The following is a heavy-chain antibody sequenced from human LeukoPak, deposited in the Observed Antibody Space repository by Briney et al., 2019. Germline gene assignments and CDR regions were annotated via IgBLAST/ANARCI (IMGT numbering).Heavy chain of an antibody. J-gene: IGHJ4*02. Sequence: PSETLSLTCTVSGGSVSSGSYYWSWIRQPPGKGLEWIGYIYYSGSTNYNPSLKSRVTISVDTSKNQFSLKLSSVTAADTAVYYCARGGWYYFYWDQGTLVTVSS. V-gene: IGHV4-61*01. CDR1: GGSVSSGSYY. CDR3: ARGGWYYFY. D-gene: IGHD6-19*01. CDR2: IYYSGST.